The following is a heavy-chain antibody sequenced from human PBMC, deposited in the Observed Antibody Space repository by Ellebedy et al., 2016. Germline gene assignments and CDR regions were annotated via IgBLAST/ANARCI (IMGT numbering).Heavy chain of an antibody. CDR2: IYYSGST. V-gene: IGHV4-31*03. CDR1: GVSISSGGYY. CDR3: ARQFPTVTTQYYYYYYGMDV. D-gene: IGHD4-11*01. Sequence: SETLSLXCTVSGVSISSGGYYWSWIRQHPGKGLEWIGYIYYSGSTYYSPSLKSRVTISVDTSKNQFSLKLSSVTAADTAVYYCARQFPTVTTQYYYYYYGMDVWGQGTTVTVSS. J-gene: IGHJ6*02.